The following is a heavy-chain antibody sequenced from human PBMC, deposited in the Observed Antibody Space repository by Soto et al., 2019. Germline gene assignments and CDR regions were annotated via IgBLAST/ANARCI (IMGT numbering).Heavy chain of an antibody. V-gene: IGHV4-31*03. CDR3: ARGLWGYGKAFDI. D-gene: IGHD3-16*01. J-gene: IGHJ3*02. Sequence: SETLSLTCTVSGGSISSGGYYWSWIRQHPGKGLEWIGYIYYSGSTYYNPSLKSRVTISVDTSKNQFSLKLSSVTAADTAVYYCARGLWGYGKAFDIWGQAPMGTGSS. CDR2: IYYSGST. CDR1: GGSISSGGYY.